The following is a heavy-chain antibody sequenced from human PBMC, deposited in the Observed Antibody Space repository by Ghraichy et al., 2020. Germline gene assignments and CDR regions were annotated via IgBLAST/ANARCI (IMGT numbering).Heavy chain of an antibody. CDR2: ISSSSSYI. CDR1: GFTFSSYS. Sequence: GGSLRLSCAASGFTFSSYSMNWVRQAPGKGLEWVSSISSSSSYIYYADSVKGRFTISRDNAKNSLYLQMNSLRAEDTAVYYCARSPDYYDSSGYYYYFDYWGQGPLVTVSS. CDR3: ARSPDYYDSSGYYYYFDY. D-gene: IGHD3-22*01. J-gene: IGHJ4*02. V-gene: IGHV3-21*01.